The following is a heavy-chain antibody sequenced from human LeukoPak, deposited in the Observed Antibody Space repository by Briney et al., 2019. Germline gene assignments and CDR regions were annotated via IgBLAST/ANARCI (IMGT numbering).Heavy chain of an antibody. Sequence: ASVKVSCKTSGYTFTDYYIQWVRQAPGQGLEWMGWISAYNGNTNYAQKLQGRVTMTTDTSTSTAYMELRSLRSDDTAVYYCAGGVGESQTSPSPYYMDVWGKGTTVTVSS. CDR1: GYTFTDYY. J-gene: IGHJ6*03. CDR2: ISAYNGNT. D-gene: IGHD3-10*01. V-gene: IGHV1-18*04. CDR3: AGGVGESQTSPSPYYMDV.